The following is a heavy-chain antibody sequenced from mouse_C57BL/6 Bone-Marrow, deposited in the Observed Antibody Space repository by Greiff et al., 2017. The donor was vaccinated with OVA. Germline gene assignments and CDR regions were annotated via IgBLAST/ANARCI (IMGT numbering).Heavy chain of an antibody. CDR3: ARKRQLRLGDY. CDR2: IYPSDSET. J-gene: IGHJ2*01. D-gene: IGHD3-2*02. CDR1: GYTFTSYW. Sequence: QVQLQQPGAELVRPGSSVKLSCKASGYTFTSYWMDWVKQRPGQGLEWIGNIYPSDSETHYNQKFKDKATLTVDKSSSTAYMQLSSLTSEDSAVYFCARKRQLRLGDYWGQGTTLTVSS. V-gene: IGHV1-61*01.